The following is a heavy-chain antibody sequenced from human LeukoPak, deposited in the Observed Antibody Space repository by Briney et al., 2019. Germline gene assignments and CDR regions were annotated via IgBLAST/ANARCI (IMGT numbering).Heavy chain of an antibody. CDR3: ARGPTRLWIHNGMDV. CDR1: GFTFGDYA. V-gene: IGHV3-49*04. Sequence: PGRSLRLSCTASGFTFGDYAMSWVRQAPGKGLEWVGFIRSKAYGGTTEYAASVKGRFTISRDDSKSIAYLQMNSLKTEDTAFYYCARGPTRLWIHNGMDVWGQGTTVTVSS. D-gene: IGHD5-18*01. J-gene: IGHJ6*02. CDR2: IRSKAYGGTT.